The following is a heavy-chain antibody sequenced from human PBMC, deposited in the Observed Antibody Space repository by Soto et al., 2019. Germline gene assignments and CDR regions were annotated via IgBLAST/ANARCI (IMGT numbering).Heavy chain of an antibody. CDR2: ISSSSSYI. CDR1: GFTFSSYS. J-gene: IGHJ4*02. V-gene: IGHV3-21*01. D-gene: IGHD3-22*01. Sequence: EVQLVESGGGLVKPGGSLRLSCAASGFTFSSYSMNWVRQAPGKGLEWVSSISSSSSYIYYADSVKGRFTISRDNAKNSLYLQMNSLRAEDTAVYYCARGDYYDSSGYPIADYWGQGTLVTVSS. CDR3: ARGDYYDSSGYPIADY.